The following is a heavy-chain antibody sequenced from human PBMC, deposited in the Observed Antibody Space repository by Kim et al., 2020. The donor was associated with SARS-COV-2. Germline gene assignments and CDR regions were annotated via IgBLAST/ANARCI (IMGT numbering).Heavy chain of an antibody. Sequence: ASVKVSCKASGYTFTSYGISWVRQAPGQGLEWMGWISAYNGNTNYAQKLQGRVTMTTDTSTSTAYMELRSLRSDDTAVYYCARDQKRSPGGFWSGYRGLHNWFDPWGQGTLVTVSS. V-gene: IGHV1-18*01. CDR1: GYTFTSYG. CDR2: ISAYNGNT. J-gene: IGHJ5*02. CDR3: ARDQKRSPGGFWSGYRGLHNWFDP. D-gene: IGHD3-3*01.